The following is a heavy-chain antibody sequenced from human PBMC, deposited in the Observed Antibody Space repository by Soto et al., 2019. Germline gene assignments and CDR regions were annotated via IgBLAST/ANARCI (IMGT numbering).Heavy chain of an antibody. CDR2: ISAYNGNT. Sequence: QVQLVQSGAEVKKPGASVKVSCKASGYTFTSYGISWVRQAPGQGLEWMGWISAYNGNTNYAQKLQGRVTMTTDTPTSTAYMELRSLRSDDTAVYYCARDGAARPYYYYGMDVWGQGTTVTVSS. J-gene: IGHJ6*02. CDR1: GYTFTSYG. CDR3: ARDGAARPYYYYGMDV. V-gene: IGHV1-18*04. D-gene: IGHD6-6*01.